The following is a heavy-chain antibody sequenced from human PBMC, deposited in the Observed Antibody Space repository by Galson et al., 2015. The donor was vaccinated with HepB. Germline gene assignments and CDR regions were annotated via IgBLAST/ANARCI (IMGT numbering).Heavy chain of an antibody. V-gene: IGHV1-69*13. CDR2: IIPIFGTA. CDR3: ARGPPKRVPAAKGYFQH. D-gene: IGHD2-2*01. Sequence: SVKVSCKASGGTFSSYAISWVRQAPGQGLEWMGGIIPIFGTANYAQKFQGRVTITADESTSTAYMELSSLRSEDTAVYYCARGPPKRVPAAKGYFQHWGQGTLVTVSS. J-gene: IGHJ1*01. CDR1: GGTFSSYA.